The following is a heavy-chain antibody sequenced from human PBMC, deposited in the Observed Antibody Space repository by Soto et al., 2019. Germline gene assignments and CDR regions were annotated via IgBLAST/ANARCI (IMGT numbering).Heavy chain of an antibody. Sequence: EVQLLESGGSLVQPGRSLRLSCAASGFTFSSYGMTWVRQAPGKGLEWVSFSSATGAGTYYADSVKGRFTISRDNSKNTLYLQMTSLRADDTAVYYCAKDRRAGGNYGFYSDFWGQGALVIVSS. J-gene: IGHJ4*02. D-gene: IGHD1-7*01. V-gene: IGHV3-23*01. CDR3: AKDRRAGGNYGFYSDF. CDR2: SSATGAGT. CDR1: GFTFSSYG.